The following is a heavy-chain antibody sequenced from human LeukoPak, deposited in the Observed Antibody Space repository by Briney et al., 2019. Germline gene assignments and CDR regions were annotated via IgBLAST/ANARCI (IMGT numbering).Heavy chain of an antibody. Sequence: ASVKVSCKASGYTFTSYDINWVRQATGQGLEWMGWMNPNSGNTGYAQKFQGRVTMTRNTSISTAYMELSSPRSEDTAVYYCARGNSGYDLYYFDYWGQGTLVTVSS. J-gene: IGHJ4*02. V-gene: IGHV1-8*01. CDR1: GYTFTSYD. CDR3: ARGNSGYDLYYFDY. CDR2: MNPNSGNT. D-gene: IGHD5-12*01.